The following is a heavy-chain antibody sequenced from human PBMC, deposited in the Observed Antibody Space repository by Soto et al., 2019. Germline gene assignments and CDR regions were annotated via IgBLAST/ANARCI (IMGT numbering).Heavy chain of an antibody. D-gene: IGHD3-22*01. J-gene: IGHJ6*02. CDR2: ISFDGSTK. V-gene: IGHV3-30*18. CDR3: AKETVQYESTNYGMDV. Sequence: QVQLVESGGGVVQPGRYLRLSCAASGFTFRSYGMHWVRQAPGKGLEWVAVISFDGSTKYYADSVKGRFIISRDNSKNTRYLQMNSMRPEDTAGFYCAKETVQYESTNYGMDVWGQGTTVTVSS. CDR1: GFTFRSYG.